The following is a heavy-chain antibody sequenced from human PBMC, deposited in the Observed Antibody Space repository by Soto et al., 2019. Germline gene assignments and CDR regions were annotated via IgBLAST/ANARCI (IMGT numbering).Heavy chain of an antibody. CDR2: TSYDGDKK. J-gene: IGHJ6*02. CDR1: GFTFDKFD. Sequence: LRLSCAASGFTFDKFDMHWVRQAPGRGLQWVAVTSYDGDKKYYAASVKGRFTISRDNSNNTLHLQMNNLRDDDTAVYYCVREGGVPSAIGHYYYGMDVWGQGPAVTVSS. CDR3: VREGGVPSAIGHYYYGMDV. D-gene: IGHD2-2*02. V-gene: IGHV3-30-3*01.